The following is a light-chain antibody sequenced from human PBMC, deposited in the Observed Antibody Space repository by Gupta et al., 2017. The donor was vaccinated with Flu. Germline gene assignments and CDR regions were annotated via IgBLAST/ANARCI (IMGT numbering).Light chain of an antibody. CDR3: QQYNNWPLT. V-gene: IGKV3-15*01. J-gene: IGKJ4*01. Sequence: PVERATLSCRASQSVSSNLAWYQQKPGQAPRLLIFGASTRATGIPARFSGSGSGTEFTLTISSLQSEDFAVYYCQQYNNWPLTFGGGTKVE. CDR1: QSVSSN. CDR2: GAS.